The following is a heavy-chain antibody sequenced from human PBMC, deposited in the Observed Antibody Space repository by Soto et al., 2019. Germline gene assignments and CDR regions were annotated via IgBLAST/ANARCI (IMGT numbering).Heavy chain of an antibody. Sequence: SLRLSCAASGFTLSGFDIHWVRQASGEGLEWVGRIKTKVESYATELAAPVKGRFTISRDDSKNTLYLQMNSLKTEDTAVYYCTTDPPYNYDSSGYYSGYWGQGTLVTVSS. V-gene: IGHV3-73*01. D-gene: IGHD3-22*01. CDR3: TTDPPYNYDSSGYYSGY. CDR1: GFTLSGFD. J-gene: IGHJ4*02. CDR2: IKTKVESYAT.